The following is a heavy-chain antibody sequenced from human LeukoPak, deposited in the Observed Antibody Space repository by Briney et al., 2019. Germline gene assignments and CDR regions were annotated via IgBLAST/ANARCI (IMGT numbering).Heavy chain of an antibody. V-gene: IGHV1-18*01. CDR3: ASMVRGVNVAFDI. CDR1: GYTFTSYG. Sequence: GASVKVSRKASGYTFTSYGISWVRQAPGQGLEWMGWISAYNGNTNYAQKLQGRVTMTTDTSTSTAYMELRSLRSDDTAVYYCASMVRGVNVAFDIWGQGTMVTVSS. J-gene: IGHJ3*02. D-gene: IGHD3-10*01. CDR2: ISAYNGNT.